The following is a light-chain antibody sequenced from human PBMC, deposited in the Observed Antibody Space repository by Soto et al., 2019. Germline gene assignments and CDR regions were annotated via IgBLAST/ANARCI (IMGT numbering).Light chain of an antibody. V-gene: IGKV1-39*01. CDR3: PQSYTPFIT. CDR2: AAS. CDR1: QSISSY. Sequence: DNRMSQSPAAVSASVGDRVTIPCRASQSISSYLNWYQQIPGKAPKLLVYAASSLQGGVPSRFSGSGSGTDFTLTISILQPEDATTYCYPQSYTPFITSCRGTLPDIK. J-gene: IGKJ5*01.